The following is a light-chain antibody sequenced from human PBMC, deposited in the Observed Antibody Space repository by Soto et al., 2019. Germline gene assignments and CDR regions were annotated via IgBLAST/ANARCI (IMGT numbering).Light chain of an antibody. Sequence: DVQMTQSPATLSASVGDRVTITCRASQRINRDLAWYQQKPGQAPKLLIYDASSLERGVPSRFSGSGSGTEFTLTIRSLQPDDSATYYCQQYNYYWTF. CDR2: DAS. J-gene: IGKJ1*01. CDR1: QRINRD. V-gene: IGKV1-5*01. CDR3: QQYNYYWT.